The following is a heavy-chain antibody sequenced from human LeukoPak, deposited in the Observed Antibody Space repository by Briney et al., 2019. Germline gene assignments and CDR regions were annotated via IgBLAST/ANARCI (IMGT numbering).Heavy chain of an antibody. CDR3: ARGILWFGELWFAFDI. V-gene: IGHV3-66*01. CDR1: GFTVSSNY. Sequence: GGSLRLSCAASGFTVSSNYMSWVRQAPGKGLEWVSVIYSGGSTYYADSVKGRFTISRDNSKNTLYLQMNSLRAEDTAVYYCARGILWFGELWFAFDIWGQGTKVTVSS. J-gene: IGHJ3*02. D-gene: IGHD3-10*01. CDR2: IYSGGST.